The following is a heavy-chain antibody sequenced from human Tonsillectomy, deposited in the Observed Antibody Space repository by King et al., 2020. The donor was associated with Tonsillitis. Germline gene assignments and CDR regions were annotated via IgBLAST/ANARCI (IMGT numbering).Heavy chain of an antibody. J-gene: IGHJ5*02. CDR3: ARRSRYNWFDP. CDR2: IYYTGST. Sequence: QLQESGPGLVKPSETLSLTCSVSGGSIRSSDYFWGRVRQPPEKGLDWIGSIYYTGSTYYNPSLKSLVTISVDTSENQFSLQLSSVTAADTAVYYCARRSRYNWFDPWGQGTLVTVSS. CDR1: GGSIRSSDYF. V-gene: IGHV4-39*01.